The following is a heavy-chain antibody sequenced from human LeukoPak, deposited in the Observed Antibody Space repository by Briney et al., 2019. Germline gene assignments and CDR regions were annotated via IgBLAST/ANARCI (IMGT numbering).Heavy chain of an antibody. CDR1: GGSISSYY. CDR3: ARHAAFAEYQSHLTHFDY. J-gene: IGHJ4*02. D-gene: IGHD2-2*01. Sequence: SETLSLTCTVSGGSISSYYWSWIRQPPGKRLEWIGYIYHSGSTNYNSSLKSRVTISVDTSKNQFSLKLSSVTAADTAVYYCARHAAFAEYQSHLTHFDYWGQGTLVTVSS. CDR2: IYHSGST. V-gene: IGHV4-59*08.